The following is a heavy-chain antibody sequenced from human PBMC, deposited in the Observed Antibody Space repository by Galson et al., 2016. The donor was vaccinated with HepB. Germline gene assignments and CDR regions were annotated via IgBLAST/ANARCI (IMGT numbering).Heavy chain of an antibody. V-gene: IGHV3-53*01. D-gene: IGHD5-24*01. CDR1: GFSVSSKY. Sequence: SLRLSCAASGFSVSSKYMSWVRQAPEKGLECVSVIYSGGSAYYADSVKGRFTISGDNSKNTVYLQMNSLRVEDTAVYYCATYSDGYNFLWGQGTLVTVSS. J-gene: IGHJ4*02. CDR3: ATYSDGYNFL. CDR2: IYSGGSA.